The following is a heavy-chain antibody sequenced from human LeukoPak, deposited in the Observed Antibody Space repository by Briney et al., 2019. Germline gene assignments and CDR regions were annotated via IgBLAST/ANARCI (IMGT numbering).Heavy chain of an antibody. Sequence: PSETLSLTCTVSGGSISSSSYYWGWIRQPPGKGLEWIGSIYYSGSTYYNPSLKSRVSISLDTSKSQFSLRLSSVTAADTAVYYCAREVAAAAMDFWGQGTLVTVSS. CDR2: IYYSGST. CDR3: AREVAAAAMDF. V-gene: IGHV4-39*07. J-gene: IGHJ4*02. D-gene: IGHD2-2*01. CDR1: GGSISSSSYY.